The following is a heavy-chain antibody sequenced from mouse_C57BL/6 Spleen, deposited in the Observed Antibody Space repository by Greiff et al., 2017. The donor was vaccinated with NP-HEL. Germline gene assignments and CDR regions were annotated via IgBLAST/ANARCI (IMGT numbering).Heavy chain of an antibody. CDR2: IHPNSGST. D-gene: IGHD1-1*01. V-gene: IGHV1-64*01. CDR3: AREGTTVVAGDY. CDR1: GYTFTSYW. Sequence: QVQLQQPGAELVKPGASVKLSCKASGYTFTSYWMHWVKQRPGQGLEWIGMIHPNSGSTNYNEKFKSKATLTVDKSSSTAYMQLSSLTSEDSAVYYWAREGTTVVAGDYWGQGTTLTVSS. J-gene: IGHJ2*01.